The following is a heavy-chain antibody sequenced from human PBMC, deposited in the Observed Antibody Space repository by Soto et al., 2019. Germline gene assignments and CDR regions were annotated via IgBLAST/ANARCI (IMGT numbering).Heavy chain of an antibody. CDR2: ISYDGSNK. J-gene: IGHJ4*02. V-gene: IGHV3-30*18. CDR1: GFTFSSYG. D-gene: IGHD3-10*01. Sequence: QVQLVESGGGVVQPGKSPRLSCAGSGFTFSSYGMDWVRQAPGKGLEWVAVISYDGSNKYYADPVKGRFTISRDNSKNTLYLQMSSLRADDTAVYYCAKDRMGAGVRGYFDYWGQGTLVTVSS. CDR3: AKDRMGAGVRGYFDY.